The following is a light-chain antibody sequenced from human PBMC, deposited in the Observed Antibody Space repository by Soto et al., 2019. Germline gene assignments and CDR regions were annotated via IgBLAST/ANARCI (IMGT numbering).Light chain of an antibody. Sequence: DIQMTQSPSSLSASVGDRVTITCRASQSIGRFLNWHQQKPGKAPNVLINVASTLRSGVPSRFSGSGSGTDFNLIINSLQPEDFATYFCQQSFTTPLTFGGGTKVEIK. CDR1: QSIGRF. CDR2: VAS. V-gene: IGKV1-39*01. CDR3: QQSFTTPLT. J-gene: IGKJ4*01.